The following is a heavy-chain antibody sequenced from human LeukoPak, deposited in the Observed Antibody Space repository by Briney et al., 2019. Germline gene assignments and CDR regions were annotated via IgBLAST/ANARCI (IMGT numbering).Heavy chain of an antibody. CDR2: ISGSGGST. Sequence: PGGSLRLSCAASGFTFSNFGMSWVRQAPGKGLEWVSAISGSGGSTYYADSVKGRFTISRDNSKNTLYLQMNSLRAEDTAVYYCAKDLAAVAGPGSGAFDIWGQGTMVTVSS. CDR1: GFTFSNFG. D-gene: IGHD6-19*01. V-gene: IGHV3-23*01. CDR3: AKDLAAVAGPGSGAFDI. J-gene: IGHJ3*02.